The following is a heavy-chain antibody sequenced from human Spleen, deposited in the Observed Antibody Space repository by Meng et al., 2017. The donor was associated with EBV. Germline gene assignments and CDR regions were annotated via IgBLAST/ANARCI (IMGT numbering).Heavy chain of an antibody. J-gene: IGHJ4*02. Sequence: QVQLQESAPGLMKPSETLSLTCSVSGGSVSSGRYYWSWIWQPPGKGLEWIGYIYFTGSTKVHPSLKSRLTISVDTAKNQFSLKLTSVTAADTAVYYCARKLYTDSFFDSWGQGTLVTVSS. CDR2: IYFTGST. CDR1: GGSVSSGRYY. CDR3: ARKLYTDSFFDS. D-gene: IGHD2-2*02. V-gene: IGHV4-61*01.